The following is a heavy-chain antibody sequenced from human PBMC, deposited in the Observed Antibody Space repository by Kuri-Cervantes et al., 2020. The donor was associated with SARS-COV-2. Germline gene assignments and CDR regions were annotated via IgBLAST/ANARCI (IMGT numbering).Heavy chain of an antibody. CDR1: GFTFSSYW. J-gene: IGHJ3*02. V-gene: IGHV3-7*01. CDR3: ARDDHDWGEGGAFDI. CDR2: IKQDGSEK. D-gene: IGHD7-27*01. Sequence: GESLKISCAASGFTFSSYWMGWVRQAPGKGLEWVANIKQDGSEKYYVDAVKGRSTISRDNAKNSLYLQMNSLRAKDTAVYYCARDDHDWGEGGAFDIWGQGTMVTVSS.